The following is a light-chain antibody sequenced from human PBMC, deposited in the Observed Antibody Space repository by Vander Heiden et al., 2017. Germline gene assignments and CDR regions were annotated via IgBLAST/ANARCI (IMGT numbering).Light chain of an antibody. CDR3: QSADSSGTYVV. J-gene: IGLJ2*01. Sequence: SYELSQPPSVCVSPGQTARITCSGDALPKQDAYWYQQKTGQAPVRVINKESERPSGIPERCSGSSSGTTVTMTISGVQAEDEADCCCQSADSSGTYVVFGGGTKLTVL. V-gene: IGLV3-25*03. CDR1: ALPKQD. CDR2: KES.